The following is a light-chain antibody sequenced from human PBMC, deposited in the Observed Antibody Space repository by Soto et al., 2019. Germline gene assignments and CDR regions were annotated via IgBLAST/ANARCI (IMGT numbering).Light chain of an antibody. J-gene: IGKJ2*01. CDR2: GAS. CDR3: QQYGISQNT. Sequence: ETVMTQSPGTLSLSPGERATLSCRASQSVSSGYLAWYQQKPGQAPRLLIFGASNRATGIPDRFTGSGSGPDFTLTISRLEPEDFAVYYCQQYGISQNTFGQGTKLEIK. CDR1: QSVSSGY. V-gene: IGKV3-20*01.